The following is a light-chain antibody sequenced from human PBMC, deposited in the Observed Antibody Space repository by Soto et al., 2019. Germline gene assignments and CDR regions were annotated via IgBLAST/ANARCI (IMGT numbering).Light chain of an antibody. Sequence: DIQMTQSPSSLSASVGDRVTITCRASQSISTYLNWYQQKPGKAPKVLIYAASSLQGGVPSRFSGTGSGTDFILTISSLQPEDFATYYCQQSYITPLTCGQGNKLEIK. J-gene: IGKJ2*01. V-gene: IGKV1-39*01. CDR1: QSISTY. CDR2: AAS. CDR3: QQSYITPLT.